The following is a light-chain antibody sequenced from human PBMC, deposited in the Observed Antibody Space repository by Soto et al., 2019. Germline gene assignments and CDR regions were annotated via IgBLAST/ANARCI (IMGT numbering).Light chain of an antibody. CDR1: QSGFSFY. CDR3: HQYGSSPWT. Sequence: EIVLTQSPGTLSLSPGERATLSCRASQSGFSFYLAWFQQKPGQAPRLLIYGASTRATGIPDRFSGSGSGTDFTLTISRLEPEDFAEYYCHQYGSSPWTLGQGTKLEIK. J-gene: IGKJ1*01. CDR2: GAS. V-gene: IGKV3-20*01.